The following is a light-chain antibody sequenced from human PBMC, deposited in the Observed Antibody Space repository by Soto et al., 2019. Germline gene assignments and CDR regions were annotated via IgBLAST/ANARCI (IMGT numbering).Light chain of an antibody. Sequence: IMMTQSQATLSVSPGGSATLAGRASQNIGSTLACYQQKPGQVPSLLIYDLSTRATDIPASFSGSGSGTVFTLTISSLQSEDFAVYYCQPYKHWRTFGQGTKVEIK. J-gene: IGKJ1*01. CDR2: DLS. CDR3: QPYKHWRT. V-gene: IGKV3-15*01. CDR1: QNIGST.